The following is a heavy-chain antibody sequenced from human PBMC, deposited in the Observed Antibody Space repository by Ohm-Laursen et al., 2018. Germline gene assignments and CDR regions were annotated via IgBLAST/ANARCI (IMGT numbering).Heavy chain of an antibody. J-gene: IGHJ4*02. V-gene: IGHV4-39*01. D-gene: IGHD3-10*01. CDR2: IYYSGTT. Sequence: SETLSLTCTVSGGSISSTSYYWGWIRQPPGKGLEWIGSIYYSGTTNYNPPLQSRVAISVDTSKSQFSLKMTSVTAADTAIYYCASGFYASGSYSFYFDHWGQGTLVTVSS. CDR3: ASGFYASGSYSFYFDH. CDR1: GGSISSTSYY.